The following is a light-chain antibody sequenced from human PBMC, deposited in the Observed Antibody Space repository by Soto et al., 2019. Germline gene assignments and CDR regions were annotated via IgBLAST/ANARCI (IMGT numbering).Light chain of an antibody. CDR1: QGVSTN. CDR2: GAS. V-gene: IGKV3-15*01. J-gene: IGKJ3*01. CDR3: QQYNNWPFT. Sequence: EIVMTQSPATLSVSPGERANLSCRASQGVSTNLAWYQQKPGQAPRLLSYGASTRATGIPARFSGSVSGTEFTLTFSSMQSEDFAVYYCQQYNNWPFTFGPGTKVDIK.